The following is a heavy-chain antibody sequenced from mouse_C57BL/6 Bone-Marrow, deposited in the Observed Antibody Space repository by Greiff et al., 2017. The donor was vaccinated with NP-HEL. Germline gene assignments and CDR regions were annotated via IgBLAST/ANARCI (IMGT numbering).Heavy chain of an antibody. J-gene: IGHJ2*01. Sequence: QVQLQQSGPELVKPGASVKISCKASGYAFSSSWMNWVKQRPGKGLEWIGRIYPGDGDTNYNGKFKGKATLTADKSSSTAYMQLSSLTSEDSAVYFCARGGLRLRYYFDYWGQGTTLTVSS. V-gene: IGHV1-82*01. CDR2: IYPGDGDT. D-gene: IGHD3-2*02. CDR3: ARGGLRLRYYFDY. CDR1: GYAFSSSW.